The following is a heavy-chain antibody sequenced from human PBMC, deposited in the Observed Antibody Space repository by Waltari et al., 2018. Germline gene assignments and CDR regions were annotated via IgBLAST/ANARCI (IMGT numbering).Heavy chain of an antibody. J-gene: IGHJ6*02. CDR2: IIIRSNYI. CDR3: ARATVTTFNYFGLDV. Sequence: EVQLVESGGGLVKPGGSLRPSCGTSGFMSSRSSLHWVRQAPGKGLEWVSSIIIRSNYIYYADSVKGRFAISRDNAKNSLYLQMNSLRAEDTAVYYCARATVTTFNYFGLDVWGQGTTVTVSS. D-gene: IGHD4-17*01. V-gene: IGHV3-21*06. CDR1: GFMSSRSS.